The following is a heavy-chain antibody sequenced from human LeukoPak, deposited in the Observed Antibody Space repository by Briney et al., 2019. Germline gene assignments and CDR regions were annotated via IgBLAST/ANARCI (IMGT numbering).Heavy chain of an antibody. D-gene: IGHD6-19*01. V-gene: IGHV4-59*01. CDR2: TYYSGST. J-gene: IGHJ4*02. CDR3: ARSKQWLVYYFDY. CDR1: GGSISSYY. Sequence: SETLSLTCTVSGGSISSYYWSWIRQPPGKGLEWIGYTYYSGSTNYNPSLKSRVTISVDTSKNQFSLKLSSVTAADTAVYYCARSKQWLVYYFDYWGQGTLVTVSS.